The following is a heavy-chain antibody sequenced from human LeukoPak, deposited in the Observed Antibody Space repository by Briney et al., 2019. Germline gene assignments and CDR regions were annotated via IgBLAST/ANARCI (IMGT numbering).Heavy chain of an antibody. J-gene: IGHJ4*02. V-gene: IGHV4-34*01. CDR1: GGSFSGYY. CDR2: INHSGGT. D-gene: IGHD6-13*01. CDR3: ARHSSSSYFDY. Sequence: RSETLSLTCAVYGGSFSGYYWSWIRQPPGKGLEWIGEINHSGGTNYNPSLKSRVTISVDTSKNQFSLQLSSVTAADTAVHYCARHSSSSYFDYWGQGTLVTVSS.